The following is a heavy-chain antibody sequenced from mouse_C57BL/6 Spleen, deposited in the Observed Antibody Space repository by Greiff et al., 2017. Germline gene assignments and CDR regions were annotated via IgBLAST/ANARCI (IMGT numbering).Heavy chain of an antibody. V-gene: IGHV7-3*01. D-gene: IGHD1-1*01. CDR3: ARYANYYYGSFDY. Sequence: EVKVVESGGGLVQPGGSLSLSCAASGFTFTDYYMSWVRQPPGKALEWLGFIRNKANGYTTEYSASVKGRVTISRDNSQSILYLQMNALRAEDSATYYCARYANYYYGSFDYWGQGTTLTVSS. J-gene: IGHJ2*01. CDR2: IRNKANGYTT. CDR1: GFTFTDYY.